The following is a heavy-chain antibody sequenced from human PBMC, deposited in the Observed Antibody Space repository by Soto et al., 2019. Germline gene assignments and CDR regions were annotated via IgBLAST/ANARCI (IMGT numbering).Heavy chain of an antibody. CDR3: ARVSWNSELATPFYFDY. Sequence: PSETLSLTCTVSGGSISSYYWNWIRQPPGKGLEWIGSIYYSGTTNYNPSLNSRVTISLDTSKSHFSLKLSSVTAADTAVYYCARVSWNSELATPFYFDYWGPGTLVTVSS. J-gene: IGHJ4*02. D-gene: IGHD1-7*01. CDR2: IYYSGTT. V-gene: IGHV4-59*01. CDR1: GGSISSYY.